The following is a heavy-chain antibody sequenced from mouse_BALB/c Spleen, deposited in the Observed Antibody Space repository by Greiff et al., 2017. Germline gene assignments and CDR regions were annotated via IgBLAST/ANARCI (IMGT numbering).Heavy chain of an antibody. D-gene: IGHD2-1*01. CDR3: TRSALLLPFDV. CDR2: IYPSDSYT. J-gene: IGHJ1*01. CDR1: GYTFTSYW. V-gene: IGHV1-69*02. Sequence: QVQLQQPGAELVRPGASVKLSCKASGYTFTSYWINWVKQRPGQGLEWIGNIYPSDSYTNYNQKFKDKATLTVDKSSSTAYMQLSSPTSEDSAVYYCTRSALLLPFDVWGAGTTVTVSS.